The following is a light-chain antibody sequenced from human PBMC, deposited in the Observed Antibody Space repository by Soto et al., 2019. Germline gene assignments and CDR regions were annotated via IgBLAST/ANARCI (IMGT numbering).Light chain of an antibody. J-gene: IGLJ1*01. V-gene: IGLV2-14*01. CDR3: SSYTTTNTYV. Sequence: QSVLVQTASVSGSPGQSITISCTGTSTDVGSYNYVSWYQQHPGKAPKLMIYEVSNRPSGVSNRFSGSKSGNTASLTISGLQAEDEGDYYCSSYTTTNTYVFGSGTKVTVL. CDR2: EVS. CDR1: STDVGSYNY.